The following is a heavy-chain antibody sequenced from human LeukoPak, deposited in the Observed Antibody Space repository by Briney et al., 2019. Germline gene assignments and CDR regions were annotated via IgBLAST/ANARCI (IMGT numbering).Heavy chain of an antibody. V-gene: IGHV4-31*03. CDR1: GGSISSGGYY. Sequence: SQTLSLTCTVSGGSISSGGYYWSWIRQHPGKGLEWIGYVYYSGSTYYNPSLESRVTISVDTSKNQFSLKLSSVTAADTAVYYCARSVEMATIQTFDYWGQGTLVTVSS. D-gene: IGHD5-24*01. CDR2: VYYSGST. CDR3: ARSVEMATIQTFDY. J-gene: IGHJ4*02.